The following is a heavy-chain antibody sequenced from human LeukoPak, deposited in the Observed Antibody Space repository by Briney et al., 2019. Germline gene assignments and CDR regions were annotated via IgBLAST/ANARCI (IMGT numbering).Heavy chain of an antibody. CDR3: ARVGVAAAGYPFDY. J-gene: IGHJ4*02. CDR1: GYTFTGYY. Sequence: ASVKVSCKASGYTFTGYYMHWVRQAPGQGLEWMGWINPSSGGTNYAQKFQGRVTMTRDTSISTAYMELSRLRSDDTAVYYCARVGVAAAGYPFDYWAREPWSPSPQ. V-gene: IGHV1-2*02. CDR2: INPSSGGT. D-gene: IGHD6-13*01.